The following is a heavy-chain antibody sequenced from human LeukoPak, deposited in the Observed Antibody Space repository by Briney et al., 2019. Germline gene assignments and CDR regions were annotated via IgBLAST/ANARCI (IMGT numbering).Heavy chain of an antibody. D-gene: IGHD2-15*01. J-gene: IGHJ4*02. CDR1: GFTFSDYY. Sequence: GGFLRLSCAASGFTFSDYYMSWIRQAPGKGLEWVSYISSSGSTIYYADSVKGRFTISRDNAKNSLYLQMNSLRAEDTAVYYCARAPPYCSGGSCYRIVDYWGQGTLVTVSS. V-gene: IGHV3-11*01. CDR3: ARAPPYCSGGSCYRIVDY. CDR2: ISSSGSTI.